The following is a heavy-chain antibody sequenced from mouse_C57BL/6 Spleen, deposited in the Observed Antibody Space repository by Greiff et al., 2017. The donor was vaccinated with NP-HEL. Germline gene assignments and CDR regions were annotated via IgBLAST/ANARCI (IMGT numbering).Heavy chain of an antibody. Sequence: EVQLQQSGAELVRPGDGVKGEGREAGGSRNEGGRDGGEGGGEQCLEWIGWIDPENGDTEYASKFQGKATITADTSSNTAYLQLSSLTSEDTAVYYCTTGGWFAYWGQGTLVTVSA. J-gene: IGHJ3*01. CDR2: IDPENGDT. CDR1: GGSRNEGG. CDR3: TTGGWFAY. V-gene: IGHV14-4*01.